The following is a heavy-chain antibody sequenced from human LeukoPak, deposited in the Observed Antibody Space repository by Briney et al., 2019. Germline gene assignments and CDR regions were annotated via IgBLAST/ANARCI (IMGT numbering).Heavy chain of an antibody. Sequence: GGSLRLSCAASGFTFSSYEMNWVRRAPGKGLEWVSYITSSGSSIYYADSVKGRFTISRDNAKNSLYLQMNSLRAEDTAVYYCARDQYDSSGYYWSSVDYWGQGTLVTVSS. J-gene: IGHJ4*02. V-gene: IGHV3-48*03. CDR1: GFTFSSYE. D-gene: IGHD3-22*01. CDR2: ITSSGSSI. CDR3: ARDQYDSSGYYWSSVDY.